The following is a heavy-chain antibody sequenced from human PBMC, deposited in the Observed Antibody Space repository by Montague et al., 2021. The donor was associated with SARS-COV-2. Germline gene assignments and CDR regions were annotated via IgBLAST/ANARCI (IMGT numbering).Heavy chain of an antibody. D-gene: IGHD3-22*01. J-gene: IGHJ3*02. CDR2: INHSGSI. Sequence: SETLSLTCAVYGGSFSGYYWSWIRQPPGKGLEWIGEINHSGSINYNPSLKSRVTISVDTTKNQFSLKLSSVTAADTAVYYCARVPDYYDCIGYYSDAFDIWGQGTMVTVSS. CDR1: GGSFSGYY. V-gene: IGHV4-34*01. CDR3: ARVPDYYDCIGYYSDAFDI.